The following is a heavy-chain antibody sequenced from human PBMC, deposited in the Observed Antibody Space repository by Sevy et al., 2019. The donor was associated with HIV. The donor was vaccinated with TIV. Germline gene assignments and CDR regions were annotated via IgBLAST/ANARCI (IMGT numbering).Heavy chain of an antibody. D-gene: IGHD3-22*01. Sequence: GGSLRLSCEVSVFTFRSYAMNWVRQAPGKGLEWVSGVSGSGGSTYYADSVKGRFTISRDNSRNTLYLQIDSLRAEDTAIYYCAKDLAYDNTYLDYWGQGTLVTVSS. J-gene: IGHJ4*02. V-gene: IGHV3-23*01. CDR1: VFTFRSYA. CDR3: AKDLAYDNTYLDY. CDR2: VSGSGGST.